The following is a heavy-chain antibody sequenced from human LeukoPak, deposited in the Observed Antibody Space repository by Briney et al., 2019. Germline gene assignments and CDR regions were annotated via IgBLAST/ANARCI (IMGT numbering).Heavy chain of an antibody. CDR1: GFTFSRSS. CDR3: TRVFVGDEYSSSGY. V-gene: IGHV3-74*01. Sequence: GGSLSPSCAASGFTFSRSSMPWVGRAQGKGLVWFSRINSDGSSTTYADSVKGRFTISRDNAKNTLYLQMNSLKVEDTAVYYCTRVFVGDEYSSSGYWGQGTLVTVSS. D-gene: IGHD6-13*01. CDR2: INSDGSST. J-gene: IGHJ4*02.